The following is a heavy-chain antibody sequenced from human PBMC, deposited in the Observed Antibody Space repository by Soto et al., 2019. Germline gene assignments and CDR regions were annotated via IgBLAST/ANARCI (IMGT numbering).Heavy chain of an antibody. CDR3: ARGGYYGSGSYWGQYYYYGMDV. J-gene: IGHJ6*02. Sequence: SETLSLTCADYGRSFSGYYLSWIRQPPGAGLEWIGEINHSGSTNFNPSLRSRVTISVDTSKNQFSLKLSSVTAADTAVYYCARGGYYGSGSYWGQYYYYGMDVWGQGTTVT. V-gene: IGHV4-34*01. CDR2: INHSGST. D-gene: IGHD3-10*01. CDR1: GRSFSGYY.